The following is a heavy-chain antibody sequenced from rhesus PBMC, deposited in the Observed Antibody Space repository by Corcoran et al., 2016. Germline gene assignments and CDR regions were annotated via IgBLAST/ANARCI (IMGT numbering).Heavy chain of an antibody. CDR3: AMRRASLDV. CDR1: GGSLSGYY. V-gene: IGHV4-81*01. Sequence: QLQLQESGPGLVKPAETLYLPGAGPGGSLSGYYWNWIRQPPGKGLEWSGSIDGNIVDSNYNPSLKSRVTISKDTSKNQFSLNLRSVTAADTAVYYCAMRRASLDVWGRGILVTVSS. J-gene: IGHJ5-2*02. CDR2: IDGNIVDS.